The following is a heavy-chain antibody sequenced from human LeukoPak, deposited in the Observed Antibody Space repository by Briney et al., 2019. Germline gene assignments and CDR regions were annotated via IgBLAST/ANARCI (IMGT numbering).Heavy chain of an antibody. CDR2: ISGSGGST. Sequence: GGSLRLSCAASGFTFSSYAMSWVRQAPGKGLEWVSAISGSGGSTYYADSVKGRFTISRDNTKNALYLQMNSLRAEDTAVYYCAKPRFLRYFYWLQNLYYFDYWGQGTLVTVSS. CDR3: AKPRFLRYFYWLQNLYYFDY. V-gene: IGHV3-23*01. D-gene: IGHD3-9*01. J-gene: IGHJ4*02. CDR1: GFTFSSYA.